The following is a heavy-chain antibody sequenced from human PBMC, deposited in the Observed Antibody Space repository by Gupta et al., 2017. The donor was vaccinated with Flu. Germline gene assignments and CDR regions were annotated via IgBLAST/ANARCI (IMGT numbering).Heavy chain of an antibody. V-gene: IGHV3-74*03. D-gene: IGHD4-17*01. J-gene: IGHJ4*02. CDR3: ATVTSGC. CDR1: GFTLSSSY. CDR2: LNPDGSST. Sequence: HLVESGGGFVQPGGSLGLSCAACGFTLSSSYLQWVRQAPGKGLLWVSRLNPDGSSTTYAESVKGRFTSSRDNAKNTMYLQMNSLGDDDTAVYYCATVTSGCWGQGTMVTVSS.